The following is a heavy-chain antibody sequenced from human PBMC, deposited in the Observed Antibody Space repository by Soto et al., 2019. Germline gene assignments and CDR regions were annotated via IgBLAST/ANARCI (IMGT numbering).Heavy chain of an antibody. CDR2: IKASGSNA. V-gene: IGHV3-23*01. Sequence: PGGSLRLSCAASGFTFSPYWMSWVRQAPGKGLEWVANIKASGSNAYYVDSVKGRFTISRDNSKNTLYLQMNSLRAEDTAVYYCAKNADPWGRGTLVTVSS. CDR1: GFTFSPYW. CDR3: AKNADP. J-gene: IGHJ5*02.